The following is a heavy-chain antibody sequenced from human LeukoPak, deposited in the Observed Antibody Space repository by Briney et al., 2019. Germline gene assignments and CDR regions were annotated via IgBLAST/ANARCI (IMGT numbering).Heavy chain of an antibody. Sequence: EASVKVSCKASGYTFTGYYMHWVRQAPGQGLEWMGWISAYNGNTNYAQKLQGRVTMTTDTSTSTAYMELRSLRSDDTAVYYCARDRVSFFEDPTPHDYWGQGTLVTVSS. J-gene: IGHJ4*02. CDR1: GYTFTGYY. CDR2: ISAYNGNT. D-gene: IGHD2/OR15-2a*01. V-gene: IGHV1-18*04. CDR3: ARDRVSFFEDPTPHDY.